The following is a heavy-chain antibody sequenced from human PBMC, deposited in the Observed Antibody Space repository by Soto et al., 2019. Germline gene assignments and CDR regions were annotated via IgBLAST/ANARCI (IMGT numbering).Heavy chain of an antibody. V-gene: IGHV1-2*04. CDR1: GSTFTAYY. CDR2: VNPNSGGT. D-gene: IGHD6-13*01. CDR3: ARDGAAGTPDY. J-gene: IGHJ4*02. Sequence: ASVKVSCKASGSTFTAYYIHWVRHAPGQGLEWMGWVNPNSGGTHYAQKFQDWVTMTRDTSISTAYMELSRLRSDDTAVYYCARDGAAGTPDYWGQGTLVTVSS.